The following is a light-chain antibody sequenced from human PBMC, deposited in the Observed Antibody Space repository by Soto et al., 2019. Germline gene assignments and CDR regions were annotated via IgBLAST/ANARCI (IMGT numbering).Light chain of an antibody. CDR3: QQYGTSPYT. V-gene: IGKV3-15*01. J-gene: IGKJ2*01. Sequence: EIVMTQSPATLSVSPGERAILSCRASQTVSSNLAWYQQKPGQAPRLLIYGASTRVAGVPARFSGSGSGTDFTLTISRLEPEDFAVYYCQQYGTSPYTFGQGTKVDIK. CDR1: QTVSSN. CDR2: GAS.